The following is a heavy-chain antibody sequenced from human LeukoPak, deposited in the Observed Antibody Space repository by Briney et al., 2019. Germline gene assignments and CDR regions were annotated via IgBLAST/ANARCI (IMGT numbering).Heavy chain of an antibody. V-gene: IGHV3-23*01. CDR1: GFTFSSYA. J-gene: IGHJ6*03. D-gene: IGHD4-17*01. Sequence: GGSLRLSCAASGFTFSSYAMSWVRQAPGKGLEWVSAISGSGGSTYYADSVKGRFTISRDNSKNTLYLQMNSLRAEDTAVYYCARAVHDYAQDYYYYYYMDVWGKGTTVTISS. CDR3: ARAVHDYAQDYYYYYYMDV. CDR2: ISGSGGST.